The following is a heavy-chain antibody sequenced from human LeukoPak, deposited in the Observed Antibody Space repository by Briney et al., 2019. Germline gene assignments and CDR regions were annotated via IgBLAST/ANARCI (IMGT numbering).Heavy chain of an antibody. CDR2: IKQDGSEK. V-gene: IGHV3-7*03. Sequence: GGSLRLSCAASGFTFSSYWMSWVRQAPGKGLEWVANIKQDGSEKYYVDSVKGRFTISRDNAKNSLYLQMNSLRAEDTALYYCARPLMELLGAFDIWGQGTMVTVSS. D-gene: IGHD2-15*01. CDR3: ARPLMELLGAFDI. CDR1: GFTFSSYW. J-gene: IGHJ3*02.